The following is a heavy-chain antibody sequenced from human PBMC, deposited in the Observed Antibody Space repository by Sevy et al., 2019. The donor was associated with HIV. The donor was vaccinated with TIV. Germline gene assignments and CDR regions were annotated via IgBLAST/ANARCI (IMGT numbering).Heavy chain of an antibody. CDR3: TRDHSSGWYFHGAFDI. J-gene: IGHJ3*02. V-gene: IGHV3-49*03. CDR2: IRSKTYGGTT. D-gene: IGHD6-19*01. CDR1: GFTFGDYA. Sequence: GGSLRLSCTASGFTFGDYAMSWFRQAPGKGLEWVGFIRSKTYGGTTEYAASVKGRFTISRDDSKNIAYLQMNSLKTEDTAVYYCTRDHSSGWYFHGAFDIWGQGTMVTVSS.